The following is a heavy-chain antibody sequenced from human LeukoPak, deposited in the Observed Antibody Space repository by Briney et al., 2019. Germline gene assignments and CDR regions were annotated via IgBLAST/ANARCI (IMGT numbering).Heavy chain of an antibody. CDR3: AKGDYSNSYNF. J-gene: IGHJ4*02. V-gene: IGHV1-69*05. D-gene: IGHD4-17*01. CDR1: GGTFSSYA. CDR2: IIPIFGTA. Sequence: SVKVSCKASGGTFSSYAISWVRQAPGQGLEWMGRIIPIFGTANYAQKFQGRVTITTDESTSTAYMELSSLRSEDTAVYYCAKGDYSNSYNFWGQGTLVTVSS.